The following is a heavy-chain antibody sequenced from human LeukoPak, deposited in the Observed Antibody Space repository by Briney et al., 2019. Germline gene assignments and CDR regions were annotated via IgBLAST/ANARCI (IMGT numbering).Heavy chain of an antibody. CDR2: ISSSGSTK. Sequence: GGPLRLSCGASGITFSSYSMNWVRQAPGKGLEWVSYISSSGSTKYYADSVKGRFTISRDNARNSLYLQMNSLRAEDTAVYFCARGGLSIMGYWGQGTLVTVSS. CDR1: GITFSSYS. V-gene: IGHV3-48*01. D-gene: IGHD2/OR15-2a*01. J-gene: IGHJ4*02. CDR3: ARGGLSIMGY.